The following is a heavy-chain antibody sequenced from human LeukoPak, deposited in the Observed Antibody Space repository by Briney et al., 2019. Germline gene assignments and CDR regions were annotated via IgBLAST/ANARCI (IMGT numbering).Heavy chain of an antibody. CDR1: GFAFSNSW. CDR2: IKEDGSVK. V-gene: IGHV3-7*01. J-gene: IGHJ4*02. CDR3: ARDRAYSTIDY. Sequence: GGSLRLSCAASGFAFSNSWMTWVRQAPGKGLEWVASIKEDGSVKNYVEYVKGRFTISRDNAKNSLFLQMSSLRVEDTAVYFCARDRAYSTIDYWGQGTLVSVSS. D-gene: IGHD2-2*01.